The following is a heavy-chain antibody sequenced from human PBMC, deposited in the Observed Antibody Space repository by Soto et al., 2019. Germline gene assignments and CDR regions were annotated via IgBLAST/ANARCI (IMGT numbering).Heavy chain of an antibody. V-gene: IGHV3-30*18. CDR3: AKGETNGVCYVACSWYFDY. J-gene: IGHJ4*02. D-gene: IGHD2-8*01. CDR1: GFTFSSYG. Sequence: VQLVECGGGVVQPGRSLRLSCAASGFTFSSYGMHWVRQAPGKGLEWVAVISYDGSNKYYADSVKGRFTISRDNSKNTLYLQMNSLRAEDTAVYYCAKGETNGVCYVACSWYFDYWAQGTLVTVSS. CDR2: ISYDGSNK.